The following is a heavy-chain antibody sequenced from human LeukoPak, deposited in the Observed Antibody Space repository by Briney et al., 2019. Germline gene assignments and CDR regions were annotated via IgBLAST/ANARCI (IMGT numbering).Heavy chain of an antibody. CDR2: IYYSGST. D-gene: IGHD3-10*01. Sequence: KPSETLSLTCTVSGGSISSSSYYWGWIRQPPGKGLEWIGSIYYSGSTYYNPSLKSRVTISVDTSKNQFSLKLSSVTAADTAVYYCARDPMVRGVKENWFDPWGQGTLVTVSS. CDR3: ARDPMVRGVKENWFDP. CDR1: GGSISSSSYY. V-gene: IGHV4-39*07. J-gene: IGHJ5*02.